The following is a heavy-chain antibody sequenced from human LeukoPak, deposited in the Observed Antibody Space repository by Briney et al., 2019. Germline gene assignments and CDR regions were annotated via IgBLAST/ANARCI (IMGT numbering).Heavy chain of an antibody. J-gene: IGHJ5*02. D-gene: IGHD4-17*01. V-gene: IGHV3-33*01. Sequence: GGSLRLSCAASGFTFSSFAMHWVRQAPGKGLEWVADIWYNGSNKYYAESVKGQFTISRDNSKNTLYLQMNSLRAEDTAVYYCSRGGYGDYNNWFDPWGQGTLVIVSS. CDR2: IWYNGSNK. CDR1: GFTFSSFA. CDR3: SRGGYGDYNNWFDP.